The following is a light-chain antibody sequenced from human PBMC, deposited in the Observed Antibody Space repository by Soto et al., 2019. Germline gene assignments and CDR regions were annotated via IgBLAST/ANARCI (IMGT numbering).Light chain of an antibody. V-gene: IGLV1-40*01. CDR2: DNN. CDR3: QSYDSSLSAPYV. Sequence: QSVLTQPPSVSGAPVQRVTISCTGSSSNIGAHSDVYWYQHLPGTAPKLLIYDNNNRPSGVPDRFSGSKSGTSASLAITGLQAEDEADYYCQSYDSSLSAPYVFGTGTKLTVL. CDR1: SSNIGAHSD. J-gene: IGLJ1*01.